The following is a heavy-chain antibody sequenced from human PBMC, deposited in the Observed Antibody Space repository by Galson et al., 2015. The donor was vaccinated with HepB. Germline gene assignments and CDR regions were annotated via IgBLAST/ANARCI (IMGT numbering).Heavy chain of an antibody. CDR3: ARSPLRFLDWLPYYDYYYMDV. Sequence: SVKVSCKASGYTFTDYVVNWVRQAPGQGLEWMGWMNTNTGKPTYAPGFAGRFVFSLDTSVTTAYLQISSLETYDTAVYYCARSPLRFLDWLPYYDYYYMDVWGEGTTATVSS. V-gene: IGHV7-4-1*02. CDR1: GYTFTDYV. J-gene: IGHJ6*03. CDR2: MNTNTGKP. D-gene: IGHD3-3*01.